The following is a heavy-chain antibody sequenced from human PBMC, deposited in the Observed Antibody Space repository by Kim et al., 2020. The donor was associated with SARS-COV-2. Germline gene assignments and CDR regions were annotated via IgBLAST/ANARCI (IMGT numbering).Heavy chain of an antibody. CDR2: INHSGST. V-gene: IGHV4-34*01. CDR1: GGSFSGYY. CDR3: ARGCGSGGHLNWFDP. D-gene: IGHD1-26*01. J-gene: IGHJ5*02. Sequence: SETLSLTCAVYGGSFSGYYWSWIRQPPGKGLEWIGEINHSGSTNYNPSLKSRVTISVDTSKNQFSLKLSSVTAADTAVYYCARGCGSGGHLNWFDPWGQG.